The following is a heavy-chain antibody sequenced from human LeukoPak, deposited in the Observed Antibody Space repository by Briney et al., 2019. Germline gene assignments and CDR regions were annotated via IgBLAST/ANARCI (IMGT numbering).Heavy chain of an antibody. CDR3: AKDTVKVSTIRRVPHYMDV. V-gene: IGHV3-30*02. Sequence: GGSLRLSCAASGVTFSNFGMHWVRQAPGKGLQWVAFIRYDGSIKYYADSVKGRFTISRDNSKNTLYLQMNSLRAEDTAVYYCAKDTVKVSTIRRVPHYMDVWGKGTTVTISS. J-gene: IGHJ6*03. D-gene: IGHD5/OR15-5a*01. CDR2: IRYDGSIK. CDR1: GVTFSNFG.